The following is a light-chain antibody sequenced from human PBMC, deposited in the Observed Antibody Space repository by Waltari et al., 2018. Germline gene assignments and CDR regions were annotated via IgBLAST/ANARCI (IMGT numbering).Light chain of an antibody. CDR3: QQYGSSPRT. CDR2: GGS. V-gene: IGKV3-20*01. Sequence: EIVLTQSPDTLSLSPGGRATLSCRASQSVRNTYLAWYQQTPGQAPRLLIYGGSNRATVISDRFSGSGSGTDFTLTISRLEPEDFTVYYCQQYGSSPRTFGQGTKVE. J-gene: IGKJ1*01. CDR1: QSVRNTY.